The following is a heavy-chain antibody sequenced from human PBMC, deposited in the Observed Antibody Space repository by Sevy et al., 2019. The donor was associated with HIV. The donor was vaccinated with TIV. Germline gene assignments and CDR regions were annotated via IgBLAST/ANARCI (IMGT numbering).Heavy chain of an antibody. CDR2: IYPHDSDT. J-gene: IGHJ4*02. CDR1: GYFFSSYW. D-gene: IGHD3-10*01. Sequence: GESLKISCKGSGYFFSSYWIGWVRQMSGKGLEWMGVIYPHDSDTRYSPSFQGQVTISADKSISTAYLQWSSLKASDTAMYYCARLGGMGSYYTGSDYWGQGTLLTVSS. V-gene: IGHV5-51*01. CDR3: ARLGGMGSYYTGSDY.